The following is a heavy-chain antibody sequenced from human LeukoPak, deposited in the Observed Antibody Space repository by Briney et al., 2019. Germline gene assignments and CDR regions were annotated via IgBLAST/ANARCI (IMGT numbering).Heavy chain of an antibody. Sequence: GGSLRLSCAASGFTFSDHYMSWIRQAPGKGLEWVSYISSSGSTIYYADSVKSRFTISRDNAKNSLYLQMNSLRAEDTAVYYCARADRLGAALLASFDYWGQGTLVTVSS. CDR1: GFTFSDHY. CDR2: ISSSGSTI. J-gene: IGHJ4*02. V-gene: IGHV3-11*04. CDR3: ARADRLGAALLASFDY. D-gene: IGHD3-16*01.